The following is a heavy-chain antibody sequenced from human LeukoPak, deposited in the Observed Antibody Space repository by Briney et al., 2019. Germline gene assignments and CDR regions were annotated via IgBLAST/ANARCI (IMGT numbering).Heavy chain of an antibody. CDR2: IYWDDDK. V-gene: IGHV2-5*02. D-gene: IGHD3-9*01. CDR1: GFSLSTSGVG. CDR3: ALSYDILTGSREFDY. J-gene: IGHJ4*02. Sequence: SGPTLVNPTQTLTLTCTFSGFSLSTSGVGVGWIRQPPGKALEWLALIYWDDDKRYSPSLKSRLTITKDISKNQVVLTMTNMDPVDTATYYCALSYDILTGSREFDYWGQGTQVTVSS.